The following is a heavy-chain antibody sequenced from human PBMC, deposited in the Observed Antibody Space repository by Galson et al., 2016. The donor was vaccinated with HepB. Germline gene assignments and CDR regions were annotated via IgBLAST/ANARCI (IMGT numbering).Heavy chain of an antibody. CDR3: AKGSALWFGESLDY. D-gene: IGHD3-10*01. V-gene: IGHV3-23*01. Sequence: SLRLSCAASGFTSSSYAMSWVRQAPGKGLEWVSAISGGGGRTYYADSVKGRFTISRDNSKNTLYLQMNSLRVEDTAVYYCAKGSALWFGESLDYWGQGTLVTVSS. J-gene: IGHJ4*02. CDR2: ISGGGGRT. CDR1: GFTSSSYA.